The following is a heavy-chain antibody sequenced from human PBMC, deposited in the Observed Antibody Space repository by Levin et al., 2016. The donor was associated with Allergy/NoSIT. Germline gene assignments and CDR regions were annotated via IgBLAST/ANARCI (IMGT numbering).Heavy chain of an antibody. CDR2: IWYDGSNK. J-gene: IGHJ4*02. Sequence: WIRQPPGKGLEWVAVIWYDGSNKYYADSVKGRFTISRDNSKNTLYLQMNSLRAEDTAVYYCARHFSGVWGQGTLVTVSS. CDR3: ARHFSGV. V-gene: IGHV3-33*01.